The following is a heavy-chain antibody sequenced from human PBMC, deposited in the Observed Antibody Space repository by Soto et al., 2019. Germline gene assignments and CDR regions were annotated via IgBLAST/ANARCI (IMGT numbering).Heavy chain of an antibody. CDR3: AREGGDGVDY. J-gene: IGHJ4*02. CDR1: GGSFSGYF. D-gene: IGHD3-16*01. Sequence: QVQLQQWGAGLLKPSETLSLTCAVYGGSFSGYFWSWIRQPPGKGLEWIGELNDSGGTNYNASLKSRVSISVDTSENQFSLKLSSVTAADTAVYYCAREGGDGVDYWGQGTLVTVSS. CDR2: LNDSGGT. V-gene: IGHV4-34*01.